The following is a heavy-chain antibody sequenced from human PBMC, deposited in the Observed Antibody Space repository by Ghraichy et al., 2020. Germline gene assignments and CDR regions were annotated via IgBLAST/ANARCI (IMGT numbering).Heavy chain of an antibody. D-gene: IGHD1-26*01. CDR3: ARDNEWELFDY. CDR1: GFTFSSYW. Sequence: RGSLRLSCAASGFTFSSYWMHWVRQAPGKGLVWGSRINSDGSSTSYADSVKGRFTISRDNAKNTLYLQMNSLRAEDTAVYYCARDNEWELFDYWGQGTLVTVSS. V-gene: IGHV3-74*01. CDR2: INSDGSST. J-gene: IGHJ4*02.